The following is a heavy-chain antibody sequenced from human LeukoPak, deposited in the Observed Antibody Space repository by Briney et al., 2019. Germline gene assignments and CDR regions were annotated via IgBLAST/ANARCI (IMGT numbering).Heavy chain of an antibody. D-gene: IGHD2-15*01. V-gene: IGHV3-21*01. CDR2: ISSSSSYI. Sequence: GGSLRLSCAASGFTFSSYSMNWVRQAPGKGLEWVSSISSSSSYIYYADSVKGRFTISRDNAKNSLYLQMNSLRAEDTAVYYCASGLSQGAFDIWGQGTMVTVSS. CDR3: ASGLSQGAFDI. J-gene: IGHJ3*02. CDR1: GFTFSSYS.